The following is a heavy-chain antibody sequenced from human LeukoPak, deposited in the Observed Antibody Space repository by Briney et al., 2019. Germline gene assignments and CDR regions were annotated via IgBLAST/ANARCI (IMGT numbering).Heavy chain of an antibody. CDR2: IYSGGST. CDR3: AREWDTSGRYFDS. Sequence: SGGSLRLSCVASGFTVSSNYMSWVRQSPGKGLEWVSVIYSGGSTYYADSVKGRFTISRDNSKNTLYLQMNSLRAEDTAVYYCAREWDTSGRYFDSWGQGTLVTVSS. J-gene: IGHJ4*02. D-gene: IGHD3-22*01. CDR1: GFTVSSNY. V-gene: IGHV3-53*01.